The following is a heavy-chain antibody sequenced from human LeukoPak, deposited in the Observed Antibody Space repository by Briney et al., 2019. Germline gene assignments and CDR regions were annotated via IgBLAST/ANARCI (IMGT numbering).Heavy chain of an antibody. Sequence: GGSLRLSCAASGFSFSRYGMHWVRQAPGKGLEWVAVISYDGSNKYYADSVKGRFTISRDNSKNTLYLQMNSLRAEDTAVYYCAKGALYAFDIWGQGTMVTVSS. CDR1: GFSFSRYG. CDR2: ISYDGSNK. V-gene: IGHV3-30*18. CDR3: AKGALYAFDI. J-gene: IGHJ3*02.